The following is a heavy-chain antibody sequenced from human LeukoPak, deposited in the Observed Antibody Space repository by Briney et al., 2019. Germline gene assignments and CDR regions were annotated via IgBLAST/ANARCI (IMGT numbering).Heavy chain of an antibody. V-gene: IGHV3-33*01. J-gene: IGHJ4*02. D-gene: IGHD3-22*01. CDR2: IWYDGSNK. CDR3: ARAGNFDSGGYYYGIDY. Sequence: GGSLRLSCAASGFTFSSYGLHWVRQAPGKGLEWVAVIWYDGSNKYYADSVKGRFTISRDDSKNTLYLQMNSLRAEDTAVYYCARAGNFDSGGYYYGIDYWSQGTLVTVSS. CDR1: GFTFSSYG.